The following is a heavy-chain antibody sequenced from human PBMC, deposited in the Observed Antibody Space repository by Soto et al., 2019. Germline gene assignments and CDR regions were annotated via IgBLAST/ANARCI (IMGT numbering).Heavy chain of an antibody. CDR2: IYYSGST. J-gene: IGHJ4*02. CDR3: TRGGTRWNPGY. CDR1: GGSISSSSYY. Sequence: QLQLQESGPGLVKPSETLSLTCTVSGGSISSSSYYWGWIRQPPGKGLEWIGNIYYSGSTYYSPSLKSRVTISVDTSKNQFSLKLRSVTATDTAVYYCTRGGTRWNPGYWGQGTLVTVSS. D-gene: IGHD1-1*01. V-gene: IGHV4-39*01.